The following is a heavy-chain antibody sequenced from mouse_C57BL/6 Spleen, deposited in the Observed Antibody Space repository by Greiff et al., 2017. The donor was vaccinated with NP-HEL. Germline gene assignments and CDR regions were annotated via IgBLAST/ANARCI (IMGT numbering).Heavy chain of an antibody. V-gene: IGHV1-80*01. CDR2: IYPGDGDT. Sequence: QVQLQQSGAELVKPGASVKISCKASGYAFSSYWMNWVKQRPGKGLEWIGQIYPGDGDTNYNGKFKGKATLTADKSSSTAYMQLSSLTSEDSAVYFCARSDTTVIVDYWSQGTTLTVSS. CDR3: ARSDTTVIVDY. CDR1: GYAFSSYW. D-gene: IGHD1-1*01. J-gene: IGHJ2*01.